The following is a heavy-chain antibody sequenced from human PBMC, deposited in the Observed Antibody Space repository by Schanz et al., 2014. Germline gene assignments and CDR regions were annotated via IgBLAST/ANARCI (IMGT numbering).Heavy chain of an antibody. CDR2: IIPILGIA. Sequence: VQLVQSGAEVKRPGASVKVSCTASGYTFTSYDINWVRQAPGQGLEWMGRIIPILGIANYAQKFQGRVTITADRSTSTAYMELSSLRSEDTAVYYCARGYGDSPTDFWGQGTLVTVSS. J-gene: IGHJ4*02. D-gene: IGHD4-17*01. V-gene: IGHV1-69*09. CDR3: ARGYGDSPTDF. CDR1: GYTFTSYD.